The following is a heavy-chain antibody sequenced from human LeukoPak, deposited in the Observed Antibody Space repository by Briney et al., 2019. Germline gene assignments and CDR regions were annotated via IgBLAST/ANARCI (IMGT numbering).Heavy chain of an antibody. CDR1: GFTFSTYW. D-gene: IGHD3-9*01. CDR2: SNSDGSST. J-gene: IGHJ4*02. CDR3: ASFEAVRN. V-gene: IGHV3-74*01. Sequence: GGSLRLSCAASGFTFSTYWMHWVRQGPGRGLVWVSRSNSDGSSTNYADSVKGRFTISRDNAKKSLYLEMNSLRAEDTAVYYCASFEAVRNWGQGTLVTVSS.